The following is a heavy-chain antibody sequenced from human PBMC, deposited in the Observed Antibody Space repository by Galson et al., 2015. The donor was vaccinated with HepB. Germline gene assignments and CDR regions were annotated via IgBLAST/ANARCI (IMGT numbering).Heavy chain of an antibody. CDR1: GYTLTDLS. V-gene: IGHV1-24*01. D-gene: IGHD2-2*01. CDR2: FNPQNGET. J-gene: IGHJ4*02. CDR3: ATRVPAADSYFDY. Sequence: SVKVSCKVSGYTLTDLSMLWVRQAPGKGLEWMGGFNPQNGETMYAQKFQGRVAMTEDTSTDTAYMELSSLRSEDTAVYYCATRVPAADSYFDYWGQGTLVTVSS.